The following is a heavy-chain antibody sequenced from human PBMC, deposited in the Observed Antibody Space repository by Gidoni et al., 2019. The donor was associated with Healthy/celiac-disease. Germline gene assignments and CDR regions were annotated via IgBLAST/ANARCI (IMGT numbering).Heavy chain of an antibody. V-gene: IGHV4-59*08. D-gene: IGHD2-2*01. CDR1: GGSISSYY. CDR2: IYYSGRT. Sequence: QVQLQESGPGLVTPSETLSPPCTVSGGSISSYYWSGIRQPPGKGLEWIGYIYYSGRTNYNPSRKGRITITVDTSKNQFSLKRSPVTAPDTAVYYCGCYCSSTGCYRGAYLWGRGTLVTVSS. J-gene: IGHJ2*01. CDR3: GCYCSSTGCYRGAYL.